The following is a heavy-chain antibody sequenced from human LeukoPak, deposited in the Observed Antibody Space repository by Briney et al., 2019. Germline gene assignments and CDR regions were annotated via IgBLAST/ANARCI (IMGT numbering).Heavy chain of an antibody. CDR1: GFTFSNYG. V-gene: IGHV3-30*02. Sequence: GGSLRLSCAASGFTFSNYGIHWVRQAPGKGLEWVAFIRYDGSNKYYADSVKGRFTISRDNSKNTLYLQLNSLRAEDTAVYYCARDGNYRVADDIWGQGTMVTVSS. D-gene: IGHD3-10*01. CDR3: ARDGNYRVADDI. CDR2: IRYDGSNK. J-gene: IGHJ3*02.